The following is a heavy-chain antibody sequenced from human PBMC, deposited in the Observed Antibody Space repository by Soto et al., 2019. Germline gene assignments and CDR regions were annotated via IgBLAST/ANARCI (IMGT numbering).Heavy chain of an antibody. V-gene: IGHV4-39*01. J-gene: IGHJ4*02. D-gene: IGHD3-3*01. CDR1: GGSISSSSYY. CDR3: ARHGVESYMTEVDY. CDR2: IYYSGST. Sequence: QLQLQESGPGLVKPSETLSLTCTVSGGSISSSSYYWGWIRQPPGKGLEWIGSIYYSGSTYYNPSLKSRVTISVDTSNNHFALQLSSVTAADTAVYYCARHGVESYMTEVDYWGQGTLVTVSS.